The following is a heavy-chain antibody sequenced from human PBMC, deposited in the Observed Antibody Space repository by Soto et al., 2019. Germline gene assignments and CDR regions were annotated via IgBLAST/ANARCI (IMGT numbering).Heavy chain of an antibody. D-gene: IGHD1-26*01. CDR2: IKEDGSEK. Sequence: EVQLVESGGGLVQPGGSLRLSCAASGFTLSNFWMSWVRQAPGKGLEWVASIKEDGSEKTYVDSVKGRFTISRDNAQYSLYLQMNRLRVDDAAVYYCASYRTLGCWGQGTPAIVSS. CDR3: ASYRTLGC. CDR1: GFTLSNFW. V-gene: IGHV3-7*03. J-gene: IGHJ4*02.